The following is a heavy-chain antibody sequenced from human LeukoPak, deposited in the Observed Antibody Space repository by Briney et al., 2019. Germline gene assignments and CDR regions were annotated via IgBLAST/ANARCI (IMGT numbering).Heavy chain of an antibody. Sequence: ASVKVSCKASGYTFTSYDINWVRQATGQGLEWMGWMNPNSGNTGYAQKFQGRVTMTRNTSISTAYMELSSLRSEDTAVYYCARIGYYDSSGYLAGLDYYYYYMDVWGKGTTVTISS. J-gene: IGHJ6*03. D-gene: IGHD3-22*01. CDR2: MNPNSGNT. CDR1: GYTFTSYD. CDR3: ARIGYYDSSGYLAGLDYYYYYMDV. V-gene: IGHV1-8*01.